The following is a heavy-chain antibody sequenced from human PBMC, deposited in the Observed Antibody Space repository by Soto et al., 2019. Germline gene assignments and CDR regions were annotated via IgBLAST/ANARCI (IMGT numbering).Heavy chain of an antibody. V-gene: IGHV3-23*01. CDR1: GFTFSSYA. D-gene: IGHD6-19*01. J-gene: IGHJ6*02. CDR3: AKDPGYPIKQWLGTPEEYYSMDV. CDR2: ISGSGGST. Sequence: PGGSLRLSCAASGFTFSSYAMSWVRQAPGKGLEWVSAISGSGGSTYYADSVKGRFTISRDNSKNALYLQMNSLRAEDTAVYYCAKDPGYPIKQWLGTPEEYYSMDVWGQGTTVTVSS.